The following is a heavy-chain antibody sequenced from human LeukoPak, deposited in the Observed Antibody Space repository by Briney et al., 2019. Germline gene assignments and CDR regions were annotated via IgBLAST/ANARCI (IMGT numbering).Heavy chain of an antibody. CDR1: GFTLDDYG. D-gene: IGHD2-15*01. J-gene: IGHJ4*02. CDR2: INWNGGST. Sequence: TGGSLRLSCAASGFTLDDYGMSWVRQAPGKGLEWVSGINWNGGSTGYVDSVKGRFTISRDNAKNSLFLHMNSLRAEDTALYYCARDGLNGDIVVVGYFDYWGQGTLVTVSS. V-gene: IGHV3-20*04. CDR3: ARDGLNGDIVVVGYFDY.